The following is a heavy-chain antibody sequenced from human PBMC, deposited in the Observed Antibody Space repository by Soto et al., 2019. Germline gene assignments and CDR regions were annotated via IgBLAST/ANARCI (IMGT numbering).Heavy chain of an antibody. V-gene: IGHV4-59*01. CDR3: ARVGVYCSSTSCYTKGYYYYYGMDV. CDR2: IYYSGST. CDR1: GGSISSYY. J-gene: IGHJ6*02. Sequence: PETLCLTCTVSGGSISSYYWSWIRQPPGKGLEWIGYIYYSGSTNYNPSLKSRVTISVDTSKNQFSLKLSSVTAADTAVYYCARVGVYCSSTSCYTKGYYYYYGMDVWGQGTTVTLSS. D-gene: IGHD2-2*02.